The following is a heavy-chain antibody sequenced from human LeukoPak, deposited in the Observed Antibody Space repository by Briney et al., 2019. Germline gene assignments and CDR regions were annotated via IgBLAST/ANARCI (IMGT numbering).Heavy chain of an antibody. D-gene: IGHD2-15*01. Sequence: GASVKVSCKASGYTFTSYDINWVRQATGQGLEWMGWMNPNSGNTGYAQKFQGKVTMTRNTSISTAYMELSSLRSEDTAVYYCARGRYCSGGSCYGDWFDPWGQETLVTVSS. J-gene: IGHJ5*02. CDR1: GYTFTSYD. CDR3: ARGRYCSGGSCYGDWFDP. CDR2: MNPNSGNT. V-gene: IGHV1-8*01.